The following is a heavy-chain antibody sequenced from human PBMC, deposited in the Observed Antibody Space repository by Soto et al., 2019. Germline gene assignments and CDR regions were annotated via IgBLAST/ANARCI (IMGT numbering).Heavy chain of an antibody. CDR2: IYYSGST. D-gene: IGHD3-3*01. Sequence: QVQLQESGPGLVKPSETLSLTCTVSGCSISVYYWSWIRQPPGKGLEWIGDIYYSGSTNYNPSLKSRVTISVDTSKNQFSLKLSSVTAADTAVDYCARGGWRHIDYWGQGTLVTVSS. CDR1: GCSISVYY. V-gene: IGHV4-59*08. CDR3: ARGGWRHIDY. J-gene: IGHJ4*02.